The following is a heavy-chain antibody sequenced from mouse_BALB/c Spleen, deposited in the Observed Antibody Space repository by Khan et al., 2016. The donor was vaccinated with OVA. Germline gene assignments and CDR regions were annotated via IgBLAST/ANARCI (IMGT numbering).Heavy chain of an antibody. J-gene: IGHJ4*01. CDR1: GYSITSDFA. CDR3: ARSLYYSDSYAMDY. CDR2: ISSTGST. Sequence: EVQLQESGPGLVKPSQSLSLTCTVTGYSITSDFAWNWIRQFPGNKLEWMGYISSTGSTSYRPSLKSRISITRDTSKNQFFLQLNSVTAEDTATSYCARSLYYSDSYAMDYWGQGTSVTVSS. V-gene: IGHV3-2*02. D-gene: IGHD2-13*01.